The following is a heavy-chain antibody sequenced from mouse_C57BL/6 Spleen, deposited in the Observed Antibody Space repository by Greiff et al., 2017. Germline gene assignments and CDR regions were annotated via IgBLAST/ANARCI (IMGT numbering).Heavy chain of an antibody. CDR1: GYTFTSYW. CDR3: ARRGFSSPLFDY. Sequence: QVQLQQPGAELVKPGASVKLSCKASGYTFTSYWMQWVKQRPGQGLEWIGEIDPSDSYTNYNQKFKGKATLTVDPSSSTAYMQLSSLTSEDSAVYYCARRGFSSPLFDYWGQGTTLTVSS. V-gene: IGHV1-50*01. D-gene: IGHD1-1*01. CDR2: IDPSDSYT. J-gene: IGHJ2*01.